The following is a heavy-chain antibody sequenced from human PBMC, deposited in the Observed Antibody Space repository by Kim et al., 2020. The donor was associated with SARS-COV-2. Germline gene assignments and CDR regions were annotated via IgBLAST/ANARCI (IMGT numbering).Heavy chain of an antibody. CDR2: IYYSGST. Sequence: SETLSLTCTVSGGSISSGGYYWSWIRQHPGKGLEWIGYIYYSGSTYYNPSLKSRVTISVDTSKNQFSLKLSSVTAADTAVYYCAGARRVTMVRGVIYDYWGQGTLVTVSS. CDR3: AGARRVTMVRGVIYDY. J-gene: IGHJ4*02. V-gene: IGHV4-31*03. D-gene: IGHD3-10*01. CDR1: GGSISSGGYY.